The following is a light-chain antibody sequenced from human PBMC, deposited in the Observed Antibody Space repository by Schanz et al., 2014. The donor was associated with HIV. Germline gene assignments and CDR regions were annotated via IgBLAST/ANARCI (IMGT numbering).Light chain of an antibody. CDR3: AAWDDSLNGWV. CDR2: ANS. V-gene: IGLV1-40*01. J-gene: IGLJ3*02. Sequence: QSVLTQPPSASGTPGQRVTISCTGSSSNIGSVYDVHWYPQLPGTAPKHLIFANSDRPSGVPDRFSGSKSGTSASLAISGLQSEDEADYYCAAWDDSLNGWVFGGGTKLTVL. CDR1: SSNIGSVYD.